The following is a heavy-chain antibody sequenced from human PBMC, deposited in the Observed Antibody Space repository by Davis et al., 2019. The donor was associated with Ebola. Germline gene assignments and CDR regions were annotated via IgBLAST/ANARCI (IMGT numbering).Heavy chain of an antibody. J-gene: IGHJ4*02. D-gene: IGHD1-26*01. V-gene: IGHV3-23*01. Sequence: PGGSLRLSCAASGFTFSNYAMSWVRQAPGKGLEWVSTITSSGGSTFYAESVKGRFTISRDISKNTLYLQMNSLRAEDTAVYYCARDQGGSYYGWGQGTLVTVSS. CDR1: GFTFSNYA. CDR3: ARDQGGSYYG. CDR2: ITSSGGST.